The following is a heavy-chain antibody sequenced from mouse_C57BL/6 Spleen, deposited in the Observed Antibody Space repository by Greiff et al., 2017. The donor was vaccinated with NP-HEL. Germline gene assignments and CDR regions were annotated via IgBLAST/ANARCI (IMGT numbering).Heavy chain of an antibody. D-gene: IGHD3-1*01. CDR1: GYTFTSYW. Sequence: VQLQQPGSELVMPGASVKLSCKASGYTFTSYWMHWVKQRPGQGLEWIGEIDPSDSYTNYNQKFKGKSTLTVDKSASTAYMQLSSLTSEDSAVYYCARGLGGYWGQGTTLTVSA. CDR2: IDPSDSYT. V-gene: IGHV1-69*01. J-gene: IGHJ2*01. CDR3: ARGLGGY.